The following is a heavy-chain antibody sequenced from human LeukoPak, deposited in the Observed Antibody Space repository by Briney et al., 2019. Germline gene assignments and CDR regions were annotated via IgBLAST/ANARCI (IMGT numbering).Heavy chain of an antibody. Sequence: GGSLRLSCAASGVTFSSYGMHWVRQAPGKGLEWVAVISNDGSNKHYADSVKGRFTISRDNSKNTLYLQMNSLRAEDTDVYYCAKDLTGVNYCLDQWGQGTLVTVSS. CDR3: AKDLTGVNYCLDQ. CDR1: GVTFSSYG. V-gene: IGHV3-30*18. CDR2: ISNDGSNK. D-gene: IGHD1-7*01. J-gene: IGHJ4*02.